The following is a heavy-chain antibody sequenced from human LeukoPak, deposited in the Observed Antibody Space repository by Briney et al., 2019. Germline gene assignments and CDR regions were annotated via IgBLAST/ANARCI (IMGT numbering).Heavy chain of an antibody. Sequence: GGSLRLSCAASGFTVSSNYMSWVRQAPGQGLEWVSVIYTGGTTYYADSVKARFTISRDNSKNTVYLQMNSLRVEDTVVYYCARAPYSSAWYYSFDYWGQGTLVTVSS. J-gene: IGHJ4*02. D-gene: IGHD6-19*01. CDR2: IYTGGTT. CDR1: GFTVSSNY. V-gene: IGHV3-66*01. CDR3: ARAPYSSAWYYSFDY.